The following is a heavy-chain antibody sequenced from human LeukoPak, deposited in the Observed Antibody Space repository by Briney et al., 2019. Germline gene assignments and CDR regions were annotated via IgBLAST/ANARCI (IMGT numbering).Heavy chain of an antibody. V-gene: IGHV3-74*01. J-gene: IGHJ4*02. CDR3: VGGYDPHY. CDR1: GFTFSNFW. CDR2: INSDGSDT. Sequence: PGGSLRLSCAASGFTFSNFWMHWVRQAPGKGLVWVSRINSDGSDTSYADSVKGRLTVSRDNAKNTLYLQMNSLRAEDTAIYYCVGGYDPHYWGQGTLVTVFS. D-gene: IGHD2-15*01.